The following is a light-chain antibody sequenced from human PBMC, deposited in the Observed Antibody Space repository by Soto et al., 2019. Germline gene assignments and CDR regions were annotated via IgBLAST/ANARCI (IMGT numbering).Light chain of an antibody. Sequence: DIVMTQSPDYLAVSLGERATINCKSSQSVLYSTNNKNYLAWYQQKPGQPPKLLIYWASIRESGVPDRFSGSGSGTDFTLTISSLQAEDVAVYYCQQYYSTPPAFGPGNKVDFK. CDR3: QQYYSTPPA. CDR1: QSVLYSTNNKNY. V-gene: IGKV4-1*01. CDR2: WAS. J-gene: IGKJ3*01.